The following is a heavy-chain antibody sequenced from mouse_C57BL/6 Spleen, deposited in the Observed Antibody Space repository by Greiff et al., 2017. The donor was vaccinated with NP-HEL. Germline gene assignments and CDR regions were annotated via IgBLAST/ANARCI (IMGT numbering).Heavy chain of an antibody. CDR1: GYTFTSYW. V-gene: IGHV1-64*01. Sequence: VQLQQPGAELVKPGASVKLSCKASGYTFTSYWMHWVKQRPGQGLEWIGMIHPNSGSTNYNEKFKSKATLTVDKSSSTAYMQLSSLTSEDSAVYYCARVYLRGAMDYWGQGTSVTVSS. CDR3: ARVYLRGAMDY. J-gene: IGHJ4*01. CDR2: IHPNSGST. D-gene: IGHD3-2*02.